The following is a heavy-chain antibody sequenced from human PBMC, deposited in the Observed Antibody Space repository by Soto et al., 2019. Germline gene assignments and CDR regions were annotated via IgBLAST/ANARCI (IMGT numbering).Heavy chain of an antibody. CDR1: GFTFSNYW. CDR2: MNSDGSNT. J-gene: IGHJ4*02. Sequence: EVQLVESGGALVQPGGSLRLSCAASGFTFSNYWMHWVRQAPGKGLVWISRMNSDGSNTVYADAVKGRFTISRDNAKNTPYLQMNSLRGEDTAVYYCATSKGGGSNGPTTYWGQGTLVTVSS. D-gene: IGHD1-26*01. CDR3: ATSKGGGSNGPTTY. V-gene: IGHV3-74*01.